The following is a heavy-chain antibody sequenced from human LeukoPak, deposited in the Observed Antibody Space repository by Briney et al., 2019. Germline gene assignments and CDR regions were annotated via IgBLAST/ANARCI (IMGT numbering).Heavy chain of an antibody. Sequence: SETLSLTCTVSGGSISSGSYYWSWIRQPAGKGLEWIGSIYYSGSTYYNPSLKTRVTISVDTSKNQFSLKLSSVTAADTAVYYCASAIYCGGDCYSIGYFDYWGQGTLVTVSS. J-gene: IGHJ4*02. D-gene: IGHD2-21*02. CDR3: ASAIYCGGDCYSIGYFDY. CDR1: GGSISSGSYY. V-gene: IGHV4-39*07. CDR2: IYYSGST.